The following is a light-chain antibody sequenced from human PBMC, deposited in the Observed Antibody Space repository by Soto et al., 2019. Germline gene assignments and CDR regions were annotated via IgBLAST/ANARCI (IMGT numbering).Light chain of an antibody. CDR1: QGISSW. J-gene: IGKJ1*01. CDR2: KAA. CDR3: QQYNGYSGT. Sequence: DIQITHSPSTLSGSVGDRVTITCVANQGISSWLAWYMQKRGKAPKLLIYKAASLESGVPSRFSGSGSGTEFTLTISSLQSDDVATSCCQQYNGYSGTFGHGTKVDIK. V-gene: IGKV1-5*03.